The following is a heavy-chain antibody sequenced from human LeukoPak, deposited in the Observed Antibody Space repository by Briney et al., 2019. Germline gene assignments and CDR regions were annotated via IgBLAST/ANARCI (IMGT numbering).Heavy chain of an antibody. CDR1: GYTFTSYG. D-gene: IGHD3-16*01. Sequence: ASGKVSCKASGYTFTSYGISWVRQAPGQGLEWIGWISACNGKTNDAQKIQGSVTMTTDTTTRLSYMKLRSMRADDTAVYYCAREGESCYLDYWGQGTLVTVSS. V-gene: IGHV1-18*01. CDR3: AREGESCYLDY. CDR2: ISACNGKT. J-gene: IGHJ4*02.